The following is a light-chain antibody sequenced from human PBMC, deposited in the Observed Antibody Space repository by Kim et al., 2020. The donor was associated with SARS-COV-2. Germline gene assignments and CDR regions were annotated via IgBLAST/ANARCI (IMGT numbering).Light chain of an antibody. CDR2: GKN. V-gene: IGLV3-19*01. Sequence: SSELTQDPAVSVALGQTVRITCQGDSLRSYYASWYQQKPGQAPVLVIYGKNNRPSGIPDRFSGSSSGNTASLTLTGAQAEDEADYYCNFRDSRVNHLRVF. J-gene: IGLJ1*01. CDR3: NFRDSRVNHLRV. CDR1: SLRSYY.